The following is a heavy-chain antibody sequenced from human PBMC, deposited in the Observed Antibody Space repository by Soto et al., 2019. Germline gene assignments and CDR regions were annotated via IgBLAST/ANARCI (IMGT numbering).Heavy chain of an antibody. V-gene: IGHV2-5*02. J-gene: IGHJ4*02. D-gene: IGHD3-10*01. Sequence: SGPTLVHPTQPLTLTCTFSGFSLRTSGVGVGWIRPPPGKALEWLALIYWDDDKRYSPSLKSRLTITKDTSKNQVVLTMTNMDPVDTSSYYCAHRFPGCRRGPRGYYFDYWGQGTLVTVSS. CDR2: IYWDDDK. CDR3: AHRFPGCRRGPRGYYFDY. CDR1: GFSLRTSGVG.